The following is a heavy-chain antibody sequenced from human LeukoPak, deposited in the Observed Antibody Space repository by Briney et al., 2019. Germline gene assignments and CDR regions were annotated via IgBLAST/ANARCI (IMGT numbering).Heavy chain of an antibody. J-gene: IGHJ6*03. Sequence: ASVKVSCKASGYTFTGYYMHWVRQAPGQGLEWMGWISAYNGNTNYAQKLQGRVTMTTDTSTSTAYMELRSLRSDDTAVYYCASMSSSTSYHYYYYMDVWGKGTTVTVSS. D-gene: IGHD2-2*01. CDR2: ISAYNGNT. V-gene: IGHV1-18*04. CDR3: ASMSSSTSYHYYYYMDV. CDR1: GYTFTGYY.